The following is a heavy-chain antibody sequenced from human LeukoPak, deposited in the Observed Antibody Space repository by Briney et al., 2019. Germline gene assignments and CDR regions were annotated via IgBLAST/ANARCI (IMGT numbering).Heavy chain of an antibody. CDR3: ARSGVLGPYYYYYYMDV. Sequence: SVKVSCKASGGTFSSYAISWVRQAPGQGLEWMGGIIPIFGTANYAQKFQGRVTITTDESTSTAYMELSSLRSEDTAVYYCARSGVLGPYYYYYYMDVWGKGTTVTVSS. CDR1: GGTFSSYA. V-gene: IGHV1-69*05. D-gene: IGHD1-26*01. J-gene: IGHJ6*03. CDR2: IIPIFGTA.